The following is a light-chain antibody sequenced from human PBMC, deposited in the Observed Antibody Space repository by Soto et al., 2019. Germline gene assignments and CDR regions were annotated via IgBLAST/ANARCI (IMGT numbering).Light chain of an antibody. CDR1: QSVSSY. CDR2: DAS. Sequence: EIVLTQSPATLSLSPGEGATLSCRASQSVSSYLAWYQQKPGQAPRLLIYDASNRATGIPARFSGSGSGTDFTLTISSLEPEDFAVYYCQQRSNLWTFGQGTKVEIK. V-gene: IGKV3-11*01. J-gene: IGKJ1*01. CDR3: QQRSNLWT.